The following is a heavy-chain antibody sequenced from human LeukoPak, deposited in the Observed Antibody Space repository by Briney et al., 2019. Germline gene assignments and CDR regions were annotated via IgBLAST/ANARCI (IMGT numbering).Heavy chain of an antibody. J-gene: IGHJ4*02. V-gene: IGHV4-39*01. D-gene: IGHD3-3*01. CDR2: IYYSGST. CDR1: GGSIINTNYF. Sequence: SETLSLTCTVSGGSIINTNYFWGWVRQSPGKGLEWIGNIYYSGSTYYSPSLKSRVTISVDTSKNLFSLTLSSMTAADTAVYFCARRFRRGYDFVSGGHYFDYWGQGTLVTVSS. CDR3: ARRFRRGYDFVSGGHYFDY.